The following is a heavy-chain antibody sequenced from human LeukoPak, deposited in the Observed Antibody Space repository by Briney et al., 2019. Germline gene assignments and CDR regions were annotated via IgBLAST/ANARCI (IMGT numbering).Heavy chain of an antibody. CDR2: ISYDGSNK. CDR1: GFTFSSYA. CDR3: ANTGVWNYYDSSGYYFPDY. J-gene: IGHJ4*02. D-gene: IGHD3-22*01. Sequence: PGGSLRLSCAASGFTFSSYAMHWVRQAPGKGLEWVAVISYDGSNKYYADSVKGRFTISRDNSKNTLYLQMNSLRAEDTAVYYCANTGVWNYYDSSGYYFPDYWGQGTLVTVSS. V-gene: IGHV3-30*04.